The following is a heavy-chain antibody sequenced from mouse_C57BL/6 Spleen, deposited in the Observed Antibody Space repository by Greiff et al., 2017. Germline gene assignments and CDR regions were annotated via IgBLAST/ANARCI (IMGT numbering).Heavy chain of an antibody. CDR3: ARGLRHLRRRGCFGY. Sequence: DVQLQESGPGLVKPSQSLSLTCSVTGYSITSGYYWYWIRQFPGNILEWMGFISYAGSNNYNPSLKNRISITRDTSRNQFFLKLKSVTTEDTATYNCARGLRHLRRRGCFGYWGQGTTLTVSS. CDR1: GYSITSGYY. D-gene: IGHD3-2*02. CDR2: ISYAGSN. J-gene: IGHJ2*01. V-gene: IGHV3-6*01.